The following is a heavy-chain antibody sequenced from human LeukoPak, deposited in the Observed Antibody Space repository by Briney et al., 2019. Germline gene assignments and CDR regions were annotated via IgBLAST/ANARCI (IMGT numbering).Heavy chain of an antibody. J-gene: IGHJ4*02. CDR2: INHSVST. D-gene: IGHD3-10*01. Sequence: SQTLSLTCTVSGGSISSSYWSWIRQPPGKGLEWIGEINHSVSTNYNPSLKSRVTISVDTSKNHFSLKLSSVTAADTAVYYCARRGRNYYGSGSYFYYFDYWGQGTLVTVSS. CDR1: GGSISSSY. V-gene: IGHV4-34*01. CDR3: ARRGRNYYGSGSYFYYFDY.